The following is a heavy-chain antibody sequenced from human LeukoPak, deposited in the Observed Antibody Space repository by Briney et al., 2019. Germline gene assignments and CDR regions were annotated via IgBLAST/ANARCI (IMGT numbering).Heavy chain of an antibody. CDR3: ARQGDTGSWYFDY. CDR1: GFTFTYYA. J-gene: IGHJ4*02. Sequence: GGSLRLSCAVSGFTFTYYAMHWVRQAPGKGLEWVAVISHDGSNQQYADSVKGQVTVSIDNSKSTLYLQMDSLRAGDTAVYYCARQGDTGSWYFDYWGQGTLVTVSS. D-gene: IGHD2-21*02. V-gene: IGHV3-30-3*01. CDR2: ISHDGSNQ.